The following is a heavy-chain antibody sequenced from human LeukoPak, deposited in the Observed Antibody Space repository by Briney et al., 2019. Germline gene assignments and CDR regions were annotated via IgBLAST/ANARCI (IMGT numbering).Heavy chain of an antibody. CDR3: ARAYYYGSGGHPFDI. CDR2: IDWDDDK. J-gene: IGHJ3*02. D-gene: IGHD3-10*01. V-gene: IGHV2-70*11. Sequence: SGPTLVTPTQTLTLTCTFSGFSLSTSGMCVNWIRQPPGKALEWLARIDWDDDKYYSTSLRTRLTISKDTSKNRVVLTMASMDPVDTATYYCARAYYYGSGGHPFDIWGQGTMVTVSS. CDR1: GFSLSTSGMC.